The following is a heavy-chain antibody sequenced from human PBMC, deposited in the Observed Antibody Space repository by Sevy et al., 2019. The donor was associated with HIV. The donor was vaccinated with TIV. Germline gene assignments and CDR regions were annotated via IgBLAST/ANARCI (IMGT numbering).Heavy chain of an antibody. CDR2: IYYSGTT. J-gene: IGHJ4*01. CDR3: ARTSRDIVLVAAYFDF. CDR1: RGSISSGDYY. Sequence: SETLSLTCTVSRGSISSGDYYWSWIRQPPGKGLEWIGYIYYSGTTYSNPSLKSRVTISVDTSKNQFSLKLSSVTAADTAVYYCARTSRDIVLVAAYFDFWGHGTLVTVSS. D-gene: IGHD2-2*01. V-gene: IGHV4-30-4*01.